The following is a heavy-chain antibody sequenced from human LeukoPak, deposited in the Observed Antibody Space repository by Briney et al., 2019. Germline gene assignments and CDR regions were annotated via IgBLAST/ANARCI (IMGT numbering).Heavy chain of an antibody. CDR2: ISGDGSST. J-gene: IGHJ4*02. Sequence: GGSLRLSCAASGFTFSSYWMHWVRQAPGKGLVWVSRISGDGSSTTYADSVKGRFTISRDNVKNTLYLQMNSLRAEDTAVYYCTRGYSGSYRIDYWGQGSLVTVSS. CDR1: GFTFSSYW. V-gene: IGHV3-74*01. CDR3: TRGYSGSYRIDY. D-gene: IGHD1-26*01.